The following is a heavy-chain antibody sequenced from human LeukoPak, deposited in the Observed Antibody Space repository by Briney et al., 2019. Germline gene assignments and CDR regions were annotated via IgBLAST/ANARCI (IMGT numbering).Heavy chain of an antibody. J-gene: IGHJ4*02. D-gene: IGHD2-15*01. CDR1: GYTFTDYY. CDR2: LNPSSGDT. V-gene: IGHV1-2*02. CDR3: AGEFCSGGNCRQGFDY. Sequence: GASVKVSCKASGYTFTDYYKHWLRQAPGQGLEWMGWLNPSSGDTNHAQIFQGRVTLTRDTSISTAYMELSSLRSDDSAVYYCAGEFCSGGNCRQGFDYWGQGTLVTVSS.